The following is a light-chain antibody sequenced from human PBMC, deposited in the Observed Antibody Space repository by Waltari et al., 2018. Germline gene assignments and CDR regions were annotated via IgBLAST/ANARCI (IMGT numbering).Light chain of an antibody. CDR2: EVI. Sequence: QSALTKPPSASGSPGQSVTISCTGTSSDLGAYNYVSWYQHHPGKAPKLRIYEVIPVPSGIPSRFSGSKSDNAASRTVAGLQAEDEAYYYCSSYACSNEFDVFGTGTKVTVL. J-gene: IGLJ1*01. V-gene: IGLV2-8*01. CDR3: SSYACSNEFDV. CDR1: SSDLGAYNY.